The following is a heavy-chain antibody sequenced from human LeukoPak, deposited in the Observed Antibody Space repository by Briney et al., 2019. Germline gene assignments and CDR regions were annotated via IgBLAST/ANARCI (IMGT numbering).Heavy chain of an antibody. D-gene: IGHD5-24*01. J-gene: IGHJ4*02. CDR1: GFIFKKYW. CDR3: ARETPRRGETRDGYR. Sequence: PGESLRLSCVASGFIFKKYWMNWVRQVPGKGLECLANIKEDGSETYYADSVKGRFTISRDNPKNLLFLQISSLRVEDTAVYYCARETPRRGETRDGYRWGQGTVVTVSS. CDR2: IKEDGSET. V-gene: IGHV3-7*01.